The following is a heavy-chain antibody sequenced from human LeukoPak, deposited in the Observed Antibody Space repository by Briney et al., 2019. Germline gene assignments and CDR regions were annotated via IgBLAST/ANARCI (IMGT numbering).Heavy chain of an antibody. J-gene: IGHJ4*02. Sequence: PGGSLRLSCAASGFRFDDHGMSWVRQVPRKGLEWVSGINWNGASTGYGDSVKGRFTISRDNAKNSLYLQMNSLRAEDTALYYCAGGDRNGWYFDYWGQGILVTVSS. CDR3: AGGDRNGWYFDY. V-gene: IGHV3-20*04. CDR1: GFRFDDHG. D-gene: IGHD6-19*01. CDR2: INWNGAST.